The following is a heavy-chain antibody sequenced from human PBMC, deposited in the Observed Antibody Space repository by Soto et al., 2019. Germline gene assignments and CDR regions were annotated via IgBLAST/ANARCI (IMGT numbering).Heavy chain of an antibody. CDR1: GFTFSSYE. CDR3: ARLYYYDSSGPY. J-gene: IGHJ4*02. Sequence: LRLSCAASGFTFSSYEMNWVRQAPGKGLEWVSYISSSGSTIYYADSVKGRFTISRDNAKNSLYLQMNSLRAEDTAVYYCARLYYYDSSGPYWGQGTLVTVSS. D-gene: IGHD3-22*01. V-gene: IGHV3-48*03. CDR2: ISSSGSTI.